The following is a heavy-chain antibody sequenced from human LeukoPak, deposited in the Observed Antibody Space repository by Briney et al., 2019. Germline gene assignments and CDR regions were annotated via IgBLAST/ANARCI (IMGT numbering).Heavy chain of an antibody. V-gene: IGHV4-39*01. D-gene: IGHD2-2*03. CDR1: GGSISSSNYY. Sequence: PSETLSLTCTVSGGSISSSNYYWGWIRQPPGKGLEWIGSINYSGDIYSNPSLKSRVTISVDTSKNQFSLKLSSVTAADTAVYCCARVDIGVVPSTTFDFWGQGTLVTVSS. CDR2: INYSGDI. CDR3: ARVDIGVVPSTTFDF. J-gene: IGHJ4*02.